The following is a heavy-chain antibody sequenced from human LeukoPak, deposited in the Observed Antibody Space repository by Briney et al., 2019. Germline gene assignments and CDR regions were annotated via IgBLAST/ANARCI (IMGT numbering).Heavy chain of an antibody. J-gene: IGHJ4*02. V-gene: IGHV4-59*03. CDR2: IDYSRDT. CDR1: GGSISSYY. Sequence: SETLSLTCTVSGGSISSYYWSWIRQPPGKGLEWIGNIDYSRDTNYNPSLRSRVPILVDKSRNQFSLKLNSVTAADTAVYYCARNGPHYYDKSGYLDSWGQGTLVTVSS. CDR3: ARNGPHYYDKSGYLDS. D-gene: IGHD3-22*01.